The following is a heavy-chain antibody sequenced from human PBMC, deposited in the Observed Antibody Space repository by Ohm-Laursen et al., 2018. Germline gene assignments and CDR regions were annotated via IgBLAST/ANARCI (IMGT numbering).Heavy chain of an antibody. CDR3: ARGLWWFDP. CDR2: IYHSGST. J-gene: IGHJ5*02. V-gene: IGHV4-38-2*01. Sequence: SDTLSLTCAVSGYSISSGYFWGWIRQPPGKGLEWIGTIYHSGSTYYNPSLKIRVTISVDTSKNQFSLKLTSLTAADTALYYCARGLWWFDPWGQGTLVTVSS. CDR1: GYSISSGYF.